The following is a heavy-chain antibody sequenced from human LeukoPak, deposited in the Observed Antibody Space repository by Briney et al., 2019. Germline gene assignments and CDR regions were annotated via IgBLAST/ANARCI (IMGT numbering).Heavy chain of an antibody. V-gene: IGHV1-2*02. CDR1: GYTFTGYY. J-gene: IGHJ5*02. CDR3: ARDPYDILTGSMDWFDP. D-gene: IGHD3-9*01. Sequence: ASVKVSSKASGYTFTGYYMHWVRQAPGQGLEWMGWINPNSGGTNYAQKFQGRVTMTRDTSISTAYMELSRLRSDDTAVYYCARDPYDILTGSMDWFDPWGQGTLVTVSS. CDR2: INPNSGGT.